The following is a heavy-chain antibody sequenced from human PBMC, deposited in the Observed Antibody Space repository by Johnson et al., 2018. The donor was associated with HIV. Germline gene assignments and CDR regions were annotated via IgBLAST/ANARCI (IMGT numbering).Heavy chain of an antibody. J-gene: IGHJ3*02. V-gene: IGHV3-30*19. CDR3: AKGRGSPPGAFDI. Sequence: QVQLVESGGGVVQPGRSLRLSCAASGFTFSTYGMHWVRQAPGKGLEWVAVTSYDGGNKYYADSVKGRLTISRDNSKNTLYLQMNSLRVEDTAVYYCAKGRGSPPGAFDIWGQGTMVTVSS. CDR2: TSYDGGNK. D-gene: IGHD1-26*01. CDR1: GFTFSTYG.